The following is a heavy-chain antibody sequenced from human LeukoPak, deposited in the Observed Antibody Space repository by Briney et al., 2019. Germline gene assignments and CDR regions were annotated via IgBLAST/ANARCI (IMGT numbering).Heavy chain of an antibody. CDR3: ARARYSSGWLDY. V-gene: IGHV3-30-3*01. CDR2: ISYDGSNE. CDR1: GFTFSSYA. Sequence: PGGSLRLSCAASGFTFSSYAMHWVRQAPGKGLEWVAVISYDGSNEYYADSVKGRFTISRDNSKNTLYLQMNSLRAEDTAVYYCARARYSSGWLDYWGQGTLVTVSS. D-gene: IGHD6-19*01. J-gene: IGHJ4*02.